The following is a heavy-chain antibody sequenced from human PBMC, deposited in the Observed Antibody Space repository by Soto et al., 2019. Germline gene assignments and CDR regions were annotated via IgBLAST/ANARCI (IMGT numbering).Heavy chain of an antibody. J-gene: IGHJ5*02. Sequence: ASVKVSCKTSGYTFTGYYIHWVRQAPGQGLEWMGWINPHTGVTNYAQNFQGWVTMTRDTSISTVYMEMTRLKSDDTAVYYCARESGGVAGTLGPWGQGTLVTAPQ. V-gene: IGHV1-2*04. CDR3: ARESGGVAGTLGP. CDR1: GYTFTGYY. D-gene: IGHD6-19*01. CDR2: INPHTGVT.